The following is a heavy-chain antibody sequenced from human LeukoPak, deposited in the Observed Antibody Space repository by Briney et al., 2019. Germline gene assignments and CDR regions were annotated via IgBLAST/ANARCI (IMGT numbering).Heavy chain of an antibody. CDR3: ARHSQRLVSWYFDL. CDR1: GGSISSYY. V-gene: IGHV4-59*08. D-gene: IGHD6-13*01. Sequence: SSETLSLTCTVSGGSISSYYWSWIRQPPGKGLEWIGYIYYSGSTNYNPSLKSRVTISVDTSKNQFSLKLSSVTAADTAVYYCARHSQRLVSWYFDLWGRGTLVTVSS. J-gene: IGHJ2*01. CDR2: IYYSGST.